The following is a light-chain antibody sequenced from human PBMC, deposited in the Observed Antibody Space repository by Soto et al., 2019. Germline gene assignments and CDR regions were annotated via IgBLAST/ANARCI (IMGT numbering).Light chain of an antibody. J-gene: IGKJ1*01. V-gene: IGKV2-28*01. CDR3: QHYSLYSPWT. CDR2: FGS. CDR1: QSLLYNNTYNY. Sequence: EIVMTQSPLTLPVTPGEPASISCRSSQSLLYNNTYNYLDWYVQKPGQSPQLLIYFGSNRAPGVPSRFSGSGSGTEFTLTISSLQPDDSATYYCQHYSLYSPWTFGQGTKVDIK.